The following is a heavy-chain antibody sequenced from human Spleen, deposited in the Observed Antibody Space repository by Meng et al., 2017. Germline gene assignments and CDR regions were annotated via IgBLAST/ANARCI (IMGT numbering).Heavy chain of an antibody. Sequence: GGSLRLSCAASGFTFSGHPMSWVRQTPGQGLEWVSSIGTSGNFIYYADSVKGRFTISRDNARNSLFLQMNSLRAEDTGVYYCARETYYYDSSGYRASQFDYWGQGTLVTVSS. D-gene: IGHD3-22*01. CDR2: IGTSGNFI. V-gene: IGHV3-21*01. CDR3: ARETYYYDSSGYRASQFDY. CDR1: GFTFSGHP. J-gene: IGHJ4*02.